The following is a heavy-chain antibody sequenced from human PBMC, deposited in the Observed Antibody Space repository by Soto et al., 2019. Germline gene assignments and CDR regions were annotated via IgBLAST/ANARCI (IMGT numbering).Heavy chain of an antibody. CDR2: ISYDGSNK. J-gene: IGHJ4*02. V-gene: IGHV3-30*18. CDR1: GFTFSSYG. CDR3: AKERMGAGVRGYFDY. Sequence: QVQLVESGGGVVQPGTSLRLSCAGSGFTFSSYGMDWVRQAPGKGLEWVAVISYDGSNKYYADYVKGRFTISRDNSKNTLYPQMSGLRAEDAAVYYCAKERMGAGVRGYFDYWGQGTLVTVSS. D-gene: IGHD3-10*01.